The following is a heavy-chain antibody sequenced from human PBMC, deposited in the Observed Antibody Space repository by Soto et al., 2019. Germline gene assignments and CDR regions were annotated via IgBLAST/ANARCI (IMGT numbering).Heavy chain of an antibody. Sequence: GESLKISCKGSGYSFTSYWIGWVRQMPGKGLEWMGIIYPGDSDTRYRPSFQGHVTISADKTISTDYLQWSSLKASDTAMYYCARHRRCSSTSCYSNYYYYGMDVWGQGTTVTVSS. J-gene: IGHJ6*02. V-gene: IGHV5-51*01. D-gene: IGHD2-2*02. CDR3: ARHRRCSSTSCYSNYYYYGMDV. CDR2: IYPGDSDT. CDR1: GYSFTSYW.